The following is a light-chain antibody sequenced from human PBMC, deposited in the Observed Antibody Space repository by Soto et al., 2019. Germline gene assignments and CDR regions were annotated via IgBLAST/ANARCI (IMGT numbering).Light chain of an antibody. V-gene: IGLV2-14*01. Sequence: QSALTQPASVSGSPGQSITISCTGTSSDVGGYNYVSWYQQHPGKAPKLMIYEATKRPSGVSNRFSASKSGNTASLTISGLQAEDEADYYCSSYRNFNTVVFGGGTKLTVL. CDR3: SSYRNFNTVV. CDR2: EAT. CDR1: SSDVGGYNY. J-gene: IGLJ2*01.